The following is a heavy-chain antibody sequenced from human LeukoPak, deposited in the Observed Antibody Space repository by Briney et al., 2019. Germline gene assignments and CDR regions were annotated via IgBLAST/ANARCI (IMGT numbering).Heavy chain of an antibody. CDR2: IGTSGDT. D-gene: IGHD3-16*01. CDR1: GFTFSSYD. V-gene: IGHV3-13*04. J-gene: IGHJ4*02. CDR3: ARGLWGAIDY. Sequence: GGSLRLSCAAPGFTFSSYDMHWVRQATGKGLEWVSAIGTSGDTFYPGSVKGRFTISRENAKNSLYLQMNSLRAGDTAVYYCARGLWGAIDYWGQGTLVTVSS.